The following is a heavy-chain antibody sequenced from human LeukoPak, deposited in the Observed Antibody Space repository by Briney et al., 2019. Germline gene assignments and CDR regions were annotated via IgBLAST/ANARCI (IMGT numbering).Heavy chain of an antibody. D-gene: IGHD3-10*01. CDR1: GGSFSGYY. CDR2: INHSGST. V-gene: IGHV4-34*01. J-gene: IGHJ4*02. CDR3: ASYVGRPYGSGKLDY. Sequence: PSETVSPTCAVYGGSFSGYYWSWIRQSPGKGLEWIGEINHSGSTNYNPSLKSRVTISVDTSKNQFSLKLSSVTAADTAVYYCASYVGRPYGSGKLDYWGQGTLVTVSS.